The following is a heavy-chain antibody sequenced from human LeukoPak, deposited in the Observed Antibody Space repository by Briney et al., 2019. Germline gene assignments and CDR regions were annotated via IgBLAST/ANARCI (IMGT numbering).Heavy chain of an antibody. CDR3: ARAFGYSSDWYDY. J-gene: IGHJ4*02. CDR1: GFTFSSYW. CDR2: INSDGSST. Sequence: GGSLRLSCAASGFTFSSYWMHWVRHAPGKGLVWVSRINSDGSSTSYADSVKGRFTISRDNAKNTLYLQMNSLSAEDTAVYYCARAFGYSSDWYDYWGQGTLVTVSS. V-gene: IGHV3-74*01. D-gene: IGHD6-19*01.